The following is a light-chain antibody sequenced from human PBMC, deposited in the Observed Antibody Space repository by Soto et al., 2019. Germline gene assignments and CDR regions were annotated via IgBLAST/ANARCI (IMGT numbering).Light chain of an antibody. Sequence: QSALNQPPSASGSPGHSVTISCTGTSIDVGGYNYVSWYQQHPGKAPKVIIYEVSKRPSGVPDRFSGSKSGSTASLTVSGLQAEDEADYYCSSYAVTNIFVFGTGTKVTVL. CDR3: SSYAVTNIFV. CDR1: SIDVGGYNY. CDR2: EVS. V-gene: IGLV2-8*01. J-gene: IGLJ1*01.